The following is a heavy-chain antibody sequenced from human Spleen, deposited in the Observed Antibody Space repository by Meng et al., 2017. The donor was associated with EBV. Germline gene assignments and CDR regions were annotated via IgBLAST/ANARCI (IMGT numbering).Heavy chain of an antibody. J-gene: IGHJ4*02. D-gene: IGHD2-8*02. CDR1: GGPFEGYS. V-gene: IGHV4-34*01. Sequence: QVEARQWGAGLVTPSETLSLTCDVYGGPFEGYSWTWIRQPPGKGVEWIGEINHSGNTNYNPSLKSRVTISVDTSKRQFSLKLTSMTAADTAVYYCATWWGKGYYWGQETLVTVSS. CDR2: INHSGNT. CDR3: ATWWGKGYY.